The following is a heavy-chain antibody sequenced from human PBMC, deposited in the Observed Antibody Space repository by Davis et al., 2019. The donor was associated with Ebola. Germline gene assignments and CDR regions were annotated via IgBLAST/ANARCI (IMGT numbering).Heavy chain of an antibody. D-gene: IGHD3-3*01. CDR2: ISGSGGST. CDR3: AKDKNYDFWSGYPHDAFGI. Sequence: PGGSLRLSCAASGFTFSSYAVSWVRQAPGKGLEWVSAISGSGGSTYYADSVKGRFTISRDNSKNTLYLQMNSLRAEDTAIYYCAKDKNYDFWSGYPHDAFGIWGQGTMVTVSS. CDR1: GFTFSSYA. J-gene: IGHJ3*02. V-gene: IGHV3-23*01.